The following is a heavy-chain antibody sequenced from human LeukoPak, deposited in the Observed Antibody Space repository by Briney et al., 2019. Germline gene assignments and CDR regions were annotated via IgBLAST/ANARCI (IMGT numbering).Heavy chain of an antibody. J-gene: IGHJ4*02. CDR1: GVSFRGYY. CDR3: ARGRDYSCGWYRGHYFDY. V-gene: IGHV4-34*01. Sequence: SETLSLTCAVYGVSFRGYYWSWIRQPPGKGLEWIGEINHSGSTNYNPSLKSRVTISVDTSKNQFSLKLSSVTAADTAVYYCARGRDYSCGWYRGHYFDYWGQGTLVTVSS. D-gene: IGHD6-19*01. CDR2: INHSGST.